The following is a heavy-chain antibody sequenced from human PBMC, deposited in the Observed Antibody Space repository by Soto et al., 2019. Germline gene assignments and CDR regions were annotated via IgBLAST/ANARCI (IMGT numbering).Heavy chain of an antibody. CDR3: AKAPGYCSGGSCYYYYGMDV. CDR2: IIPILGIA. D-gene: IGHD2-15*01. V-gene: IGHV1-69*02. Sequence: QVQLVQSGAEVKKPGSSVKVSCKASGGTFSSYTISWVRQAPGQGLEWMGRIIPILGIANYAQKFQGRVTITADKSXXTXYMXLSSLRSEDTAVYYCAKAPGYCSGGSCYYYYGMDVWGQGTTVTVSS. CDR1: GGTFSSYT. J-gene: IGHJ6*02.